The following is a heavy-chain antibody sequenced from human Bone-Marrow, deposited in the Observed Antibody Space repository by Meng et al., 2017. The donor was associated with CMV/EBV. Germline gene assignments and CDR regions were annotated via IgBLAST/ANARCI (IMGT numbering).Heavy chain of an antibody. CDR2: IHPGDSDT. CDR3: ARSSIRRYDFWSGHYFDS. D-gene: IGHD3-3*01. V-gene: IGHV5-51*01. CDR1: GYNFTSYW. J-gene: IGHJ4*02. Sequence: GESLKISCKASGYNFTSYWIGWVRQMPGKGLEWMGIIHPGDSDTRYSPSFQGQVTISADKSINTACLQRSSLKASDTAMYFCARSSIRRYDFWSGHYFDSWGQGTRVTGSS.